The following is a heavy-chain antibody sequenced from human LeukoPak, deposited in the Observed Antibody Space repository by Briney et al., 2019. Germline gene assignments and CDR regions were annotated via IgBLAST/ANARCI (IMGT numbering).Heavy chain of an antibody. CDR1: GFTFNDYA. D-gene: IGHD6-13*01. CDR2: ISGGTSGST. CDR3: AKRGSSSWTQFDY. J-gene: IGHJ4*02. Sequence: PGGSLRLSCAASGFTFNDYAINWVRQAPGKGLEWVSVISGGTSGSTYYADSVKGRFTISRDNSKNTLYLQMNSLRAEDTAVYYCAKRGSSSWTQFDYWGQGTLVTVSS. V-gene: IGHV3-23*01.